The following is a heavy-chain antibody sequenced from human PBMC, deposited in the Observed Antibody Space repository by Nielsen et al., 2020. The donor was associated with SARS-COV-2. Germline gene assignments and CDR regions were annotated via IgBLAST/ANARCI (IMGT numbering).Heavy chain of an antibody. D-gene: IGHD3-22*01. Sequence: SVKVSCKASGGTFSSYAISWVRQAPGQGLEWMGGIIPIFGTANYAQKFQGRVTMTRDTSTSTVYMELSSLRSEDTAVYYCASFYDSSGYYRDYYYYGMDVWGQGTTVTVSS. CDR2: IIPIFGTA. CDR3: ASFYDSSGYYRDYYYYGMDV. V-gene: IGHV1-69*05. CDR1: GGTFSSYA. J-gene: IGHJ6*02.